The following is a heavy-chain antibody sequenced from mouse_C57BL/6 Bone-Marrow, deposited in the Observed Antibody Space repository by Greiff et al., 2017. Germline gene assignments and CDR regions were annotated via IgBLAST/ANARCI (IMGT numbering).Heavy chain of an antibody. D-gene: IGHD1-1*02. J-gene: IGHJ4*01. CDR1: GYTFTSYG. Sequence: VQLVESGAELARPGASVKLSCKASGYTFTSYGISWVKQRTGQGLEWIGEIYPRSGNTYYNEKFKGKATLTADKSSSTAYMELRSLTSEDSAVYFCAESFWDYGAMDYWGQGTSVTVSS. CDR2: IYPRSGNT. V-gene: IGHV1-81*01. CDR3: AESFWDYGAMDY.